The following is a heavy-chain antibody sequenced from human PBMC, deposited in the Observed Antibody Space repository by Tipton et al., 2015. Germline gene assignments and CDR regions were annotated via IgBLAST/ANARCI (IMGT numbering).Heavy chain of an antibody. V-gene: IGHV4-39*01. CDR1: GGSISRYY. Sequence: TLSLTCTVSGGSISRYYWGWIRQPPGKGLEWIGSIYYSGSTYYNPSLKSRVTITVDTSKNQFSLKLSSVTAADTAVYYCARVGGFMVRGVNPLDYWGQGTLITVSS. CDR3: ARVGGFMVRGVNPLDY. D-gene: IGHD3-10*01. J-gene: IGHJ4*02. CDR2: IYYSGST.